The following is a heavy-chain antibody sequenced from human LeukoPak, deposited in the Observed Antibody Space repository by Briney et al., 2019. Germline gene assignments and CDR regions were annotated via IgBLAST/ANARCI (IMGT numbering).Heavy chain of an antibody. Sequence: GGSLRLSCAASGFTFSSYAMSWARQAPGKGLEWVSSISVSGASTFYADSVQGRFTISRDKSKNTLYLQMNSLRAEDTAKYYCAKCGVWWSYRYGEDYWGQGTLVTVSS. CDR3: AKCGVWWSYRYGEDY. J-gene: IGHJ4*02. D-gene: IGHD3-16*02. V-gene: IGHV3-23*01. CDR2: ISVSGAST. CDR1: GFTFSSYA.